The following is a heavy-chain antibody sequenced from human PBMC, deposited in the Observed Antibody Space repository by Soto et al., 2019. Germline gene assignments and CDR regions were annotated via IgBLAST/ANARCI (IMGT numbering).Heavy chain of an antibody. CDR1: GGSISSYY. J-gene: IGHJ3*02. CDR3: ARSGAAGHDAFDI. D-gene: IGHD6-13*01. V-gene: IGHV4-59*01. CDR2: IYYSGNT. Sequence: SETLSLTCTVSGGSISSYYWSWIRQSPGKGLERIGCIYYSGNTNYNPSLKSRVTISVNTSKNQFSLKLSSVTAADTAVYYCARSGAAGHDAFDIWGQGTMVTVSS.